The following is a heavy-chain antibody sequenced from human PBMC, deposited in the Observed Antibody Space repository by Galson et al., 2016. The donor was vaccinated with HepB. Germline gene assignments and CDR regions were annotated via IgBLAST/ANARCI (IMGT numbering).Heavy chain of an antibody. CDR3: ARPNTLGGLDI. V-gene: IGHV5-10-1*01. CDR1: GYNFITYW. CDR2: IDPSDSYA. J-gene: IGHJ3*02. D-gene: IGHD2-2*02. Sequence: SGAEVKKPGESLRISCKVSGYNFITYWINWVRHMPGKGLEWMGRIDPSDSYATYGPSFQGHVTFSVDKSTSTVFLQWNSLRASDTAIYFCARPNTLGGLDIWGRGTMVTVSS.